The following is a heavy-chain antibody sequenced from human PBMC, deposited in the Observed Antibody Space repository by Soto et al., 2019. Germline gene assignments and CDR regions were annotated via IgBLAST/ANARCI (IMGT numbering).Heavy chain of an antibody. CDR3: ARDRGSSWPYYYYGMDV. CDR1: GFTFSSYG. CDR2: ISYDGSNK. V-gene: IGHV3-30*03. Sequence: GGSLRLSCAASGFTFSSYGMHWVRQAPGKGLEWVAVISYDGSNKYYADSVKGRFTISRDNSKNTLYLQMNSLRAEDTAVYYCARDRGSSWPYYYYGMDVWGQGTTVTVSS. J-gene: IGHJ6*02. D-gene: IGHD6-13*01.